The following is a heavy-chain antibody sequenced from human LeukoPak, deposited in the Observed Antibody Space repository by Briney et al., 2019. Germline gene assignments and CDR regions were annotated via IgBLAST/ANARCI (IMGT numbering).Heavy chain of an antibody. CDR1: GFSFSSHW. CDR2: IKYDGTEK. V-gene: IGHV3-7*01. J-gene: IGHJ4*02. D-gene: IGHD6-13*01. Sequence: GGSLRLSCTASGFSFSSHWMGWVRQAPGKGLEWVANIKYDGTEKYCIDSVKGRFTISRDNAKTSLYQQINRLRAEDTAVYYCARHITAPGIAFDYWGQGSLVTVSS. CDR3: ARHITAPGIAFDY.